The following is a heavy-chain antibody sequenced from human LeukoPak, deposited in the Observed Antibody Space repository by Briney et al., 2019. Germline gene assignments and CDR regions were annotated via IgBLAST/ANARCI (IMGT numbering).Heavy chain of an antibody. D-gene: IGHD1-26*01. J-gene: IGHJ3*01. CDR2: MYSGGGT. Sequence: GGSLRLSCVASGLNVSDNYMNWVRQAPGKGLEWVSVMYSGGGTHYTDSVQGRFTLFRDTSKSSMCLQMNTLRTEDTAVYYCARGVGAYDAFDVWGQGTMVTVSS. CDR3: ARGVGAYDAFDV. CDR1: GLNVSDNY. V-gene: IGHV3-66*02.